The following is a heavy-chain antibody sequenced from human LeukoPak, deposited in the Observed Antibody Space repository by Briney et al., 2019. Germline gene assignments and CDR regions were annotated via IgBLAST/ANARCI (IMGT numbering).Heavy chain of an antibody. D-gene: IGHD1-26*01. J-gene: IGHJ4*02. CDR2: IFSSGNT. CDR1: GGSINNYY. Sequence: SETLSPTCTVSGGSINNYYWSWIRHPPGKGLEWIGYIFSSGNTYSNPSLKSRVTMSVATSKNQFSLKLASVTDADTAVYYCARQGGTYSPFGFWGQGTLVTVSS. CDR3: ARQGGTYSPFGF. V-gene: IGHV4-59*08.